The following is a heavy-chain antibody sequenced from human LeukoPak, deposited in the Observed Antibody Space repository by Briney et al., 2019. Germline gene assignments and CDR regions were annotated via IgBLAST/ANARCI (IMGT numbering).Heavy chain of an antibody. D-gene: IGHD3-9*01. Sequence: GASVKVSCKASGGTFSSYAISWVRQAPGQGLEWMGRIIPILGIANYAQKFQGRVTITADKSTSTAYMELSSLRSEDTAVYYCARARVDWLPAPPFFDYWGQGPLVTVSP. CDR2: IIPILGIA. CDR3: ARARVDWLPAPPFFDY. CDR1: GGTFSSYA. V-gene: IGHV1-69*04. J-gene: IGHJ4*02.